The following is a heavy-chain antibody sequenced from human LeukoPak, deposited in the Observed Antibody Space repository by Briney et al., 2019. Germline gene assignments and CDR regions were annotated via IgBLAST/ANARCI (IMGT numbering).Heavy chain of an antibody. CDR2: IDTSTTYM. CDR1: GFTFSSYS. J-gene: IGHJ2*01. D-gene: IGHD7-27*01. Sequence: GGSLRLSCVASGFTFSSYSMNWVRQAPGKGLEWVSSIDTSTTYMTYADSVKGRFTISRDNARNSLYLQMNSLRAEDTAVYYCAREAGTGERWYFDLWGRGTLVTVSS. CDR3: AREAGTGERWYFDL. V-gene: IGHV3-21*01.